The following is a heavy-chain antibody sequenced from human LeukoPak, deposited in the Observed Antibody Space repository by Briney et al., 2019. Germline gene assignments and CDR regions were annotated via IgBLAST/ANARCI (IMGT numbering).Heavy chain of an antibody. V-gene: IGHV1-8*01. CDR2: IHPNSGRT. CDR1: GYTFTSSD. Sequence: GASVKVSCKASGYTFTSSDINRVRQAAGQGLEWMGWIHPNSGRTGYAQKFQGRVTMTANTSISTAYMELSSLRFDDTAVYYCARGRSGLAAAGTYDYWGQGTLITVSS. D-gene: IGHD6-13*01. CDR3: ARGRSGLAAAGTYDY. J-gene: IGHJ4*02.